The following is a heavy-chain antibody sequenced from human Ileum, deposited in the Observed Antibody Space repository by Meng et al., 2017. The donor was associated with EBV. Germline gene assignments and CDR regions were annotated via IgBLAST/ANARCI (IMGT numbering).Heavy chain of an antibody. J-gene: IGHJ4*02. Sequence: EVQLVECGGRLVNPGGSLRLSCAASGFTFSSYNMNWVRQAPGKGLEWVSYIGSNTNYIYYADSVKGRFTISRDNTKNSLYLQMNSLRAEDTGVYYCARDNDFGYFDNWGQGTLVTVSS. CDR3: ARDNDFGYFDN. CDR2: IGSNTNYI. V-gene: IGHV3-21*01. CDR1: GFTFSSYN. D-gene: IGHD4/OR15-4a*01.